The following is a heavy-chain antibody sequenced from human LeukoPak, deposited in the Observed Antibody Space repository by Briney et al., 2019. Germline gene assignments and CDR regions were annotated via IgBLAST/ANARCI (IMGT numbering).Heavy chain of an antibody. Sequence: ASVKVSCKASGYTFTNYHMHWVRQPPGQGLEWMGMINPSGGSTSYTQKFQGRVTMTRDTSTSTVYMELSSLRSEETAVYYCAKRSTPGYSNKWCLDFWGQGTLVTVSS. CDR3: AKRSTPGYSNKWCLDF. D-gene: IGHD6-13*01. J-gene: IGHJ4*02. CDR1: GYTFTNYH. CDR2: INPSGGST. V-gene: IGHV1-46*01.